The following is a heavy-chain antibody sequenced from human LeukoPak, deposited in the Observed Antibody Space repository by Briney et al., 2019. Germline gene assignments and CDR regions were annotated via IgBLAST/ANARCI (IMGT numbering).Heavy chain of an antibody. CDR2: IYYRGST. CDR3: ARDAGGYDLEY. Sequence: NPSQTLSLTCTVSGGSFSSSSYYWTWIRQHPGGGLEWIGSIYYRGSTYYSPSLKSRLTITVDTSKSQFSLNLRSVTAADTAVYYGARDAGGYDLEYWGRETLSPSPQ. CDR1: GGSFSSSSYY. J-gene: IGHJ4*02. D-gene: IGHD5-12*01. V-gene: IGHV4-31*03.